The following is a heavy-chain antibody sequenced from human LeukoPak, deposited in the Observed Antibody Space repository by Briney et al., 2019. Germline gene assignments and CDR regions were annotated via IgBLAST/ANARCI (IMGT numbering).Heavy chain of an antibody. J-gene: IGHJ3*02. D-gene: IGHD3-22*01. CDR1: GYSINNDYF. CDR2: IYHSGST. V-gene: IGHV4-38-2*02. CDR3: AGDGPYDSGAFEI. Sequence: SETLSLTCTVSGYSINNDYFWGWIRQPPGKGLEWIGSIYHSGSTYYNPSLKSRVTISVDTSKNQFSLRLSSVTAADTARYYCAGDGPYDSGAFEIWGQGTMVAVSS.